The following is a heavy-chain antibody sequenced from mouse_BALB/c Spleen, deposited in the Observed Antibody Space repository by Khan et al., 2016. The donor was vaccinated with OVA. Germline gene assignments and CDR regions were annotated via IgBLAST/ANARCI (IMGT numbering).Heavy chain of an antibody. CDR2: IWSDGST. Sequence: QVQLKQSGPGLVAPSQSLSITCTVSGFSLTSYGVHWVRQPPGKGLEWLVVIWSDGSTNYNSVLKSRLSISKDNSKSQVFLKMNSLQTDDTAIYYWARWFAGYSSLYAMDYWGQGTSVTVSS. V-gene: IGHV2-6*02. J-gene: IGHJ4*01. CDR1: GFSLTSYG. D-gene: IGHD2-2*01. CDR3: ARWFAGYSSLYAMDY.